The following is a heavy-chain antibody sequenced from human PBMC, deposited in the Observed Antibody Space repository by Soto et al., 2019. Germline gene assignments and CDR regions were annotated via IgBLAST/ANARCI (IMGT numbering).Heavy chain of an antibody. D-gene: IGHD4-17*01. CDR1: GFTLSSYW. CDR2: IKQDGSEN. Sequence: EVQLVESGGGLVQPGGSLRLSCVASGFTLSSYWMGWVRQAPGKGLEWLANIKQDGSENYYVDSVKGRFTISRDNDKNSLYLQMNSLRAEDTALYYCTRTISALPGDDYWGQGTLVTVSS. V-gene: IGHV3-7*01. J-gene: IGHJ4*02. CDR3: TRTISALPGDDY.